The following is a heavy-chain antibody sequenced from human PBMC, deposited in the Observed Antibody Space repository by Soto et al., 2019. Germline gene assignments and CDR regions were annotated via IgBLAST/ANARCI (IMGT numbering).Heavy chain of an antibody. CDR1: GFTFSSYW. CDR3: ARVVGCSGGSCYSTTVDY. D-gene: IGHD2-15*01. J-gene: IGHJ4*02. CDR2: INSDGSST. V-gene: IGHV3-74*01. Sequence: EVQLVESGGGLVQPGGSLRLSCAASGFTFSSYWMHWVRQAPGKGLVWVSRINSDGSSTSYADSVKGRFTISRDNAKNTLYLQMNSLRAEDTAVYYCARVVGCSGGSCYSTTVDYWGQGTLVTVSS.